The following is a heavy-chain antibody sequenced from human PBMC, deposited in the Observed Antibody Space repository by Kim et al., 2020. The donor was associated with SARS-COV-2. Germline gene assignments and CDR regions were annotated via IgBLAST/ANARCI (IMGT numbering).Heavy chain of an antibody. J-gene: IGHJ4*02. CDR2: IYYSGST. Sequence: SETLSLTCTVSGGSISSGGYYWSWIRQHPGKGLEWIGYIYYSGSTYYNPSLKSRVTISVDTSKNQFSLKLSSVTAADTAVYYCARFGLGWAEDYGDYEPWTPSFDYWGQGTLVTVSS. V-gene: IGHV4-31*03. CDR3: ARFGLGWAEDYGDYEPWTPSFDY. CDR1: GGSISSGGYY. D-gene: IGHD4-17*01.